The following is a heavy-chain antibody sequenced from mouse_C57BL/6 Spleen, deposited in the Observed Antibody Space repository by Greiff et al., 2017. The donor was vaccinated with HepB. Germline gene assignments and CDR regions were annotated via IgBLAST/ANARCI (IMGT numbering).Heavy chain of an antibody. D-gene: IGHD1-1*01. J-gene: IGHJ2*01. CDR1: GYSFTSYY. CDR2: IYPGSGNT. V-gene: IGHV1-66*01. CDR3: ARKISALLDYFDY. Sequence: LQESGPELVKPGASVKISCKASGYSFTSYYIHWVKQRPGQGLEWIGWIYPGSGNTKYNEKFKGKATLTADTSSSTAYMQLSSLTSEDSAVYYCARKISALLDYFDYWGQGTTLTVSS.